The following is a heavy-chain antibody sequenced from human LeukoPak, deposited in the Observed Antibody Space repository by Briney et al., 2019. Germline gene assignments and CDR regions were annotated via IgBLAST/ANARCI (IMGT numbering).Heavy chain of an antibody. Sequence: PGGSLRLSCAASGFTFNNYWLTWVRQAPGKGLEWVAKISQDGSEKYYVDSVKGRFTISRDSGKNSLYLLMNSLRVEDTAVYYCARAVVTFLDYWGQGTLVTVSS. CDR1: GFTFNNYW. V-gene: IGHV3-7*01. CDR3: ARAVVTFLDY. CDR2: ISQDGSEK. D-gene: IGHD2-21*02. J-gene: IGHJ4*02.